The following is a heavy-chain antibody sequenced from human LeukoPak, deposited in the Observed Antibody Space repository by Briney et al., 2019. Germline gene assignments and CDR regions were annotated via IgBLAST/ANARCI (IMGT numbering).Heavy chain of an antibody. V-gene: IGHV3-21*01. Sequence: GGSLRLSCAASGFTFSSYSMNWVRQAPGKGLEWVSSISSSSSYIYYADSVKGRFTISRDDAKNSLYLQMNSLRAEDTAVYYCARDLHYYGSGIWGQGTLVTVSS. J-gene: IGHJ4*02. D-gene: IGHD3-10*01. CDR3: ARDLHYYGSGI. CDR2: ISSSSSYI. CDR1: GFTFSSYS.